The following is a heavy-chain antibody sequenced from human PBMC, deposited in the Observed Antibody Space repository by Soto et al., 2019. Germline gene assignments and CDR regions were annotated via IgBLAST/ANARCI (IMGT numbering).Heavy chain of an antibody. V-gene: IGHV4-59*08. CDR1: GSSISSYY. CDR2: IYYSGST. Sequence: SETLSLTCTVSGSSISSYYWSWIRQPPGKGLEWIGYIYYSGSTNYNPSLKSRVTISVDTSKNQFSLKLSSVTAADTAVYYCASLGDIVATRYYWLDPWGQGTLVTVSS. D-gene: IGHD5-12*01. J-gene: IGHJ5*02. CDR3: ASLGDIVATRYYWLDP.